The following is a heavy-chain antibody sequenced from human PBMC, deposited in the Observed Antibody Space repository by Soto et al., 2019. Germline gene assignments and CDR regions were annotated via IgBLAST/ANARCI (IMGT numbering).Heavy chain of an antibody. CDR1: GYTFTSYA. V-gene: IGHV1-3*01. J-gene: IGHJ6*02. D-gene: IGHD2-15*01. CDR3: ARDPYCSGGSCYSVGMDV. CDR2: INAGNGNT. Sequence: ASVKVSCKASGYTFTSYAMHWVRQAPGQRLEWMGWINAGNGNTKYSQKFQGRVTITRDTSASTAYMELSSLRSEDTAVYYCARDPYCSGGSCYSVGMDVWGQGTTVTVSS.